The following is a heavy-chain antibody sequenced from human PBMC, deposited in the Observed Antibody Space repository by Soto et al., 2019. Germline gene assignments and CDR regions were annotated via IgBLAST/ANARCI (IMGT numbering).Heavy chain of an antibody. D-gene: IGHD3-22*01. Sequence: EVQLVESGGGLVQPGGSLRLSCAASGFTFSSYSMNWVRQAPGKGLEWVSYISSSSSTIYYADSVKGRFTISRDNAKNSLYRQMNRLRDEDTVVYYCAGDSSMSIVVVIDAFDIWGQGTMVTVSS. CDR1: GFTFSSYS. V-gene: IGHV3-48*02. CDR3: AGDSSMSIVVVIDAFDI. J-gene: IGHJ3*02. CDR2: ISSSSSTI.